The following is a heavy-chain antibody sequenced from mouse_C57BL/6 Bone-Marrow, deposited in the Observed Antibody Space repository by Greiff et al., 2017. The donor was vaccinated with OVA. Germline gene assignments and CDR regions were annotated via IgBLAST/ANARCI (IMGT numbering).Heavy chain of an antibody. CDR2: IWSGGST. J-gene: IGHJ4*01. D-gene: IGHD1-1*01. CDR1: GFSLTSYG. V-gene: IGHV2-4*01. Sequence: VQLQESGPGLVQPSQSLSITCTVSGFSLTSYGVHWVRQPPGKGLEWLGVIWSGGSTDYNAAFISSLSISKDNTKSQVFFKMNSLQADDTAIYYCAKEPHYYGSGAMDYWGQGTSVTVSS. CDR3: AKEPHYYGSGAMDY.